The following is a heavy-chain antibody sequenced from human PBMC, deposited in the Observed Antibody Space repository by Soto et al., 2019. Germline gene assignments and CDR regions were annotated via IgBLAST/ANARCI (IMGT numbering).Heavy chain of an antibody. CDR3: ARGVGYCSTSSCPKYLQH. D-gene: IGHD2-2*01. V-gene: IGHV4-30-4*01. CDR2: IYYGST. CDR1: GGSISSGDYY. Sequence: QVQLQESRPGLVKPSQTLSLTCTVSGGSISSGDYYWSWIRQPPGKGLEWIGYIYYGSTSYNPSLKGRFTISVDTSKNQFSLKLSSVTAADTAVYYCARGVGYCSTSSCPKYLQHWGQGTLVTVSS. J-gene: IGHJ1*01.